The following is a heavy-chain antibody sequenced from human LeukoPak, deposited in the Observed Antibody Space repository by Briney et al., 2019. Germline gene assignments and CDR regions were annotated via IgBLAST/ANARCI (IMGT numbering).Heavy chain of an antibody. CDR2: INHSGST. D-gene: IGHD5-18*01. CDR3: ARGRGYTYGYRYYFDY. V-gene: IGHV4-34*01. J-gene: IGHJ4*02. CDR1: GGSFGGYY. Sequence: SETLSLTCAVSGGSFGGYYWSWIRQPPGKGLEWIGEINHSGSTNYNPSLKSRVTITVDTSKNQFSLKLSSVTAADTAVYYCARGRGYTYGYRYYFDYWGQGTLVTVSS.